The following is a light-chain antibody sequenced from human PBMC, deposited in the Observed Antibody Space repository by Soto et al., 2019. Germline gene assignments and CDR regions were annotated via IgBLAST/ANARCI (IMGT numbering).Light chain of an antibody. V-gene: IGKV3-20*01. CDR3: QQYGSSLYT. CDR2: AAS. CDR1: QSVSSSY. Sequence: EIVLTQSPVTLSLSPGERATLSCRASQSVSSSYLAWYQQKPGQAPRLLIYAASSRATGIPDRFSGSGSGTDFTLTISRLEPEDFAVYYCQQYGSSLYTFGQGTKLEIK. J-gene: IGKJ2*01.